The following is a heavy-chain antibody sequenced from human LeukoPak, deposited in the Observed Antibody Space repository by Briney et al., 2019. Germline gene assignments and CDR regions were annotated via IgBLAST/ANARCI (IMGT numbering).Heavy chain of an antibody. J-gene: IGHJ3*02. CDR1: GYTFTGYY. V-gene: IGHV1-2*02. Sequence: ASVKVSCKASGYTFTGYYMHWVRQAPGQGLEWMGWINPNSGGTNYAQKFQGRVTMTRDTSISTAYMELSRLRSDDTAVYYCARERVSGGSYGRSDAFDIWGQGTMVTVSS. CDR2: INPNSGGT. D-gene: IGHD5-18*01. CDR3: ARERVSGGSYGRSDAFDI.